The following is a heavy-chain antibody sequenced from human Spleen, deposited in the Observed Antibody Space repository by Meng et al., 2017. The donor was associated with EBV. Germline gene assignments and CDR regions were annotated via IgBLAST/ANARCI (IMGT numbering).Heavy chain of an antibody. CDR1: GGTFSSHG. Sequence: QVQLVQSGAGANKAGSSVKASCDASGGTFSSHGISWVRQAPGQGPEWMGGIIPTFGTTNYAQKFQGRLTITADASTNTVYMELSSLRSEDTAVYFCARLCENKRLLAGFDYWGQGTLVTVSS. J-gene: IGHJ4*02. V-gene: IGHV1-69*01. CDR3: ARLCENKRLLAGFDY. D-gene: IGHD6-19*01. CDR2: IIPTFGTT.